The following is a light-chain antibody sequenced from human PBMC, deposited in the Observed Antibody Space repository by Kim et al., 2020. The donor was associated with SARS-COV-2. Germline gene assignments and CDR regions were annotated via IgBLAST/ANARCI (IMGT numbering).Light chain of an antibody. V-gene: IGKV3-11*01. CDR3: QQRRN. CDR1: QSVGTY. J-gene: IGKJ5*01. Sequence: VVRQSPATLSLPPGERATLSCRASQSVGTYLAWYQQKPGQAPRLHIYEASKRATVIQARFRGSGSGTDFTLTIGTLEPEDFEVYYWQQRRNFGQGTRQEIK. CDR2: EAS.